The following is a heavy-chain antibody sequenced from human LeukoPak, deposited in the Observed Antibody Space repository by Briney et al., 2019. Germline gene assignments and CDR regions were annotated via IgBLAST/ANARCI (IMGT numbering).Heavy chain of an antibody. Sequence: ASVKVSCKASGYTFTSYGINWVRQATGQGLEWMGWMNPNSGNTGYAQKSQGRVTITRNTSTSTAYMELSSLRSEDTAVYYCARGLAARPWNWFDPWGQGTLVTVSS. CDR2: MNPNSGNT. CDR1: GYTFTSYG. CDR3: ARGLAARPWNWFDP. D-gene: IGHD6-6*01. V-gene: IGHV1-8*03. J-gene: IGHJ5*02.